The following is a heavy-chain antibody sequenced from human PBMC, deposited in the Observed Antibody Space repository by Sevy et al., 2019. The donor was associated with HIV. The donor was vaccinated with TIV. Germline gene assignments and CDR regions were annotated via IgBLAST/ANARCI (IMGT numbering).Heavy chain of an antibody. Sequence: GGSLRLSCAASGFTFSSYEMNWVRQAPGKGLEWVSYVSSDGTNIYYADSVKGRFTISRDNAQNSVSLQMNSLRAEDTAVYYCARDLDDNSGYYYGAIDYWGQGTLVTVSS. CDR3: ARDLDDNSGYYYGAIDY. D-gene: IGHD3-22*01. CDR1: GFTFSSYE. CDR2: VSSDGTNI. V-gene: IGHV3-48*03. J-gene: IGHJ4*02.